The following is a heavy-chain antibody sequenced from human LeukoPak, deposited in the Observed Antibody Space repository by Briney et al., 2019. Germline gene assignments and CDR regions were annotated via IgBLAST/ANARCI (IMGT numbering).Heavy chain of an antibody. CDR3: AREGNGLLSKDFDY. V-gene: IGHV1-2*02. CDR1: GFTFTDYY. J-gene: IGHJ4*02. Sequence: ASVKDSCKSSGFTFTDYYIHWVRQAPGQGLEWMGYIGPHSSATSSPQEFQGRVTMTRDTSMRTAYMELTRLTSDDTAVYYCAREGNGLLSKDFDYWGQGTLVTVSS. D-gene: IGHD2/OR15-2a*01. CDR2: IGPHSSAT.